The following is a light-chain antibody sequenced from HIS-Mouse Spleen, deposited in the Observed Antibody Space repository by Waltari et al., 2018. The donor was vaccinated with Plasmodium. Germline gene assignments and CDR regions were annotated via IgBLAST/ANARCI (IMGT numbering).Light chain of an antibody. V-gene: IGLV3-19*01. CDR2: GKN. Sequence: SSELTQDPAVSVALGQTVRITCQGDSLRSYYASWYQQKPGQAPVLVIYGKNNRPPGIPDRFSGSSSGNPASLTITGAQAEDEADYYCNSRDSSGNHWVFGGGTKLTVL. CDR1: SLRSYY. CDR3: NSRDSSGNHWV. J-gene: IGLJ3*02.